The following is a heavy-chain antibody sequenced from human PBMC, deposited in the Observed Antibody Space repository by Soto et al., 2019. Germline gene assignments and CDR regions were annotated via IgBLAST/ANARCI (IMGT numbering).Heavy chain of an antibody. J-gene: IGHJ3*02. CDR3: ARALGYCSSTSCYAFDI. D-gene: IGHD2-2*01. CDR1: GFTVSSNY. CDR2: IYSGGST. Sequence: HPGGSLRLSCAASGFTVSSNYMSWVRQAPGKGLEWVSVIYSGGSTYYADSVKGRFTISRDNSKNTLYLQMNSLRAEDTAVYYCARALGYCSSTSCYAFDIWGQGTMVTVSS. V-gene: IGHV3-66*01.